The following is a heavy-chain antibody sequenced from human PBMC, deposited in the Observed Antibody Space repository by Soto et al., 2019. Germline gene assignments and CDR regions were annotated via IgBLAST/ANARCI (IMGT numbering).Heavy chain of an antibody. D-gene: IGHD3-16*02. V-gene: IGHV1-3*05. CDR2: INAANGNT. Sequence: QVQLAQSGAEEKKPGASVKVSFKASGYTFTAYAMHWVRQAPGQRLEWMGWINAANGNTKYSQKFQGRVTITRDTSASTAYMELSSLTSEDTSVYYCTRSAVSPFGGLIGPFDYWGQGNLVTVSS. J-gene: IGHJ4*02. CDR3: TRSAVSPFGGLIGPFDY. CDR1: GYTFTAYA.